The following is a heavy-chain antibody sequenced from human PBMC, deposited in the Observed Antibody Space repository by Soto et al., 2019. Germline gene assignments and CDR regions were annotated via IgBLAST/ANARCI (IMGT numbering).Heavy chain of an antibody. D-gene: IGHD4-4*01. CDR3: ARGMTTVTTLDY. CDR2: IYHSGST. J-gene: IGHJ4*02. CDR1: GGSISSGGYS. Sequence: SLTLPLTCAVSGGSISSGGYSWPWIRQPPGKGLEWIGYIYHSGSTYYNPSLKSRVTISVDRSKNQFSLKLSSVTAADTAVYYCARGMTTVTTLDYWSQGTLVTVSS. V-gene: IGHV4-30-2*01.